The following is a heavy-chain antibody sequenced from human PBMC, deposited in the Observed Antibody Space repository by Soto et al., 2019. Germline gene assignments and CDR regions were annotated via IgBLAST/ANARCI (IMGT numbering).Heavy chain of an antibody. CDR1: GFTFSSYA. D-gene: IGHD2-2*01. J-gene: IGHJ4*02. Sequence: GGSLRLSCAASGFTFSSYAMSWVRQAPGKGLEWVSAISGTGGHTYYADSVKGRFTISRDNSRNTLYLQMSSLRAEDTAVYFCAKAGYCSRTSCYAAYSFDYWGQGTLVTVSS. V-gene: IGHV3-23*01. CDR2: ISGTGGHT. CDR3: AKAGYCSRTSCYAAYSFDY.